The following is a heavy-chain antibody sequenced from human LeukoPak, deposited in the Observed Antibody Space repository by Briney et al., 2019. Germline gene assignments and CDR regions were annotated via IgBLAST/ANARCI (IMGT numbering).Heavy chain of an antibody. V-gene: IGHV3-30*02. Sequence: GGSLRLSCAASGFTFSSYGMHWVRQAPGKGLEWVAFIRYDGSNKYYADSVKGRFTISRDNSKNALYLQMNSLRAEDTAVYYCAKSRSGYYQLAFDIWGQGTMVTVSS. CDR1: GFTFSSYG. J-gene: IGHJ3*02. D-gene: IGHD3-22*01. CDR3: AKSRSGYYQLAFDI. CDR2: IRYDGSNK.